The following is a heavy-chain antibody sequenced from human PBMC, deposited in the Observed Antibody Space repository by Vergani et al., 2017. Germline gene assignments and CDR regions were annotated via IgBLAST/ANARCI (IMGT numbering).Heavy chain of an antibody. CDR1: GGSISSYY. Sequence: QVQLQESGPGLVKPSETLSLTCTVSGGSISSYYWSWIRQPPGKGLEWIGYIYYSGSTNYNPSLKSRVTISVDTSKNQFSLKLSSVTAADTAVYYCARVGSNYYDSSGYYNYHWYFDLWGRGTLVTVSS. V-gene: IGHV4-59*08. CDR2: IYYSGST. CDR3: ARVGSNYYDSSGYYNYHWYFDL. D-gene: IGHD3-22*01. J-gene: IGHJ2*01.